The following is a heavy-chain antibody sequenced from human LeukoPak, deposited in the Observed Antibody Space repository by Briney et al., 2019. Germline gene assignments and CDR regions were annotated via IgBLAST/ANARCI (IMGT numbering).Heavy chain of an antibody. D-gene: IGHD6-19*01. CDR1: GESFSGFY. CDR3: ARAPSSGAVAGTVDY. J-gene: IGHJ4*02. Sequence: PSETLSLTCAVYGESFSGFYWTWIRQPPGKGLDWIGEINHSGSTNYNPSLKSRVTISVHTSKNQFSLRLSSVTAADTAVYYCARAPSSGAVAGTVDYWGQGTLVTVSS. V-gene: IGHV4-34*01. CDR2: INHSGST.